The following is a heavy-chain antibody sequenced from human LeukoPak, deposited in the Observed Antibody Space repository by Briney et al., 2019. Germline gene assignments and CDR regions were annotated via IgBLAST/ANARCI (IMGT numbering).Heavy chain of an antibody. CDR3: ASIVPGTSNYFDY. CDR2: IYSSGST. J-gene: IGHJ4*02. Sequence: PSQTLSLTCIVSGGSISSGGYYWSWIRQHPGKGLEWIGYIYSSGSTYYNPSLKSRVTISVDTSKNQFSLKLSSVTAAGTAVYYCASIVPGTSNYFDYWGQGTLVTVSS. V-gene: IGHV4-31*03. D-gene: IGHD6-19*01. CDR1: GGSISSGGYY.